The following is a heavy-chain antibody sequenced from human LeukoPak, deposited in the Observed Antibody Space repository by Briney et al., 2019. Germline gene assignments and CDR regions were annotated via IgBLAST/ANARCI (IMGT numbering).Heavy chain of an antibody. V-gene: IGHV4-39*01. J-gene: IGHJ3*02. CDR2: ISYSGST. Sequence: PSETLSLTCTVSGGSISSSRYFWGWIRQPPGKGLEWIATISYSGSTYYNPSLNSRVTISVDMSKNQFSLKVISVTAADTAVYYCARQELGYCDTIGCSRNAFDIWGQGTVVTVSS. D-gene: IGHD2-15*01. CDR1: GGSISSSRYF. CDR3: ARQELGYCDTIGCSRNAFDI.